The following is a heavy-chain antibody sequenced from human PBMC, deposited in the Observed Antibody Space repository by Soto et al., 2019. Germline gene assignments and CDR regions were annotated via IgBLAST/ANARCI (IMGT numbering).Heavy chain of an antibody. D-gene: IGHD6-19*01. CDR3: ARVSVAGTPGP. CDR1: GGSISSYY. V-gene: IGHV4-59*01. CDR2: IYYSGST. J-gene: IGHJ4*02. Sequence: SETLSLTCTVSGGSISSYYWSWIRQPPGKGLEWIGYIYYSGSTNYNPSLKSRVTISVDTSKNQFSLKLSSVTAADTAVYYCARVSVAGTPGPWGQGTLVTVSS.